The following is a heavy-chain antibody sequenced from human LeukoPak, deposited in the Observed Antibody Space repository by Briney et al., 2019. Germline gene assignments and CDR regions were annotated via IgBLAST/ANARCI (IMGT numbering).Heavy chain of an antibody. CDR3: AREDYGGNWYFDL. V-gene: IGHV4-38-2*02. D-gene: IGHD4-23*01. CDR1: GYSISSGYY. J-gene: IGHJ2*01. CDR2: IYHSGST. Sequence: SETLSLTCTVSGYSISSGYYWGWIRQPPGKGLEWIGSIYHSGSTYYNPSLKSRVTISVDTSKNQFSLKLSSVTAADTAVYYCAREDYGGNWYFDLWGRGTLVTVSS.